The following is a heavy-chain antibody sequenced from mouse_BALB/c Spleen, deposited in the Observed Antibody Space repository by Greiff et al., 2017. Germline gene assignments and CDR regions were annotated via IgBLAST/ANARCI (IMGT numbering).Heavy chain of an antibody. V-gene: IGHV2-9-2*01. CDR3: VRVAYYGNSFAY. CDR2: IWTGGGT. Sequence: VKLMESGPGLVAPSQSLSITCTVSGFSLTSYDISWIRQPPGKGLEWLGVIWTGGGTNYNSAFMSRLSISKDNSKSQVFLKMNSLQTDDTAIYYCVRVAYYGNSFAYWGQGTLVTVSA. J-gene: IGHJ3*01. CDR1: GFSLTSYD. D-gene: IGHD2-10*01.